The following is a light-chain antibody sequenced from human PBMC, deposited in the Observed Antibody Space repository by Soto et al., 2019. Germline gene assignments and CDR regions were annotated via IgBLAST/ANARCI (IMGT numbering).Light chain of an antibody. CDR2: LERSGSY. V-gene: IGLV4-60*02. J-gene: IGLJ2*01. CDR1: RGHSSYI. CDR3: ETWDSNTRV. Sequence: QSVVTQSSSASASLGSSVKLTCTLSRGHSSYIIAWHQQQPGKAPRYLMKLERSGSYNKGSGVPDRFSGSSSGADRYLTISNLQFEDEADYYCETWDSNTRVFGGGTKLTVL.